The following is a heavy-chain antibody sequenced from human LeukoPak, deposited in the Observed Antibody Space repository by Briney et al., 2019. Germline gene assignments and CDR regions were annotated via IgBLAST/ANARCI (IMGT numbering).Heavy chain of an antibody. V-gene: IGHV3-23*01. CDR1: GFTFSSYW. Sequence: GGSLRLSCAASGFTFSSYWMSWVRQAPGKGLEWVSAISGSSGSTYYADSVKGRFTISRDNPKNTLYVQMNSLRAEDTAVYYCVKNFWSDKYYFYYMDVWGKGTTVTVSS. CDR2: ISGSSGST. CDR3: VKNFWSDKYYFYYMDV. J-gene: IGHJ6*03. D-gene: IGHD3-3*01.